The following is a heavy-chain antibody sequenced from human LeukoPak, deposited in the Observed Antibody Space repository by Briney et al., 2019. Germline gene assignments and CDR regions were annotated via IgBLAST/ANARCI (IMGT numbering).Heavy chain of an antibody. CDR3: ARGEAPIVVVTSLDY. V-gene: IGHV1-18*01. Sequence: ASVKVSCKASGYTFTSYGISWVRQAPGQGLEWMGWISAYNGNTNYAQKLQGRVTMTTDTSTSTAYMELRSLRSDDTAVYYCARGEAPIVVVTSLDYWGQGTLVTVSS. J-gene: IGHJ4*02. CDR1: GYTFTSYG. CDR2: ISAYNGNT. D-gene: IGHD3-22*01.